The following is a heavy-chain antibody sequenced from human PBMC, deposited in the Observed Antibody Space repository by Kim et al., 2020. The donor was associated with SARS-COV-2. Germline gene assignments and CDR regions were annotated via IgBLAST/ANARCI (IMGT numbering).Heavy chain of an antibody. CDR1: GGSISSYY. J-gene: IGHJ4*02. Sequence: SETLSLTCTVSGGSISSYYWSWIRQPPGKGLEWIGYIYYSGSTNYNPSLKSRVTISVDTSKNQFSLKLSSVTAADTAVYYCARGYYDSSGYYLFDYWGQGTLVTVSS. CDR2: IYYSGST. CDR3: ARGYYDSSGYYLFDY. D-gene: IGHD3-22*01. V-gene: IGHV4-59*01.